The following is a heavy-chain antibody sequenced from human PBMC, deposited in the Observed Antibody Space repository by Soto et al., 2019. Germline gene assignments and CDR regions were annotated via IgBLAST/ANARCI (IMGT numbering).Heavy chain of an antibody. J-gene: IGHJ4*02. Sequence: QVQLVQSGAEVKKPGSSVKVSCKASGGTFSSYAISWVRQAPGQGLEWMGGIIPIFGTANYAQKFRGRVTITADESTSTAYMELSSLRSEDTAVYYCARVRGSGSYYNVVSFDYWGQGTLVTVSS. D-gene: IGHD3-10*01. CDR2: IIPIFGTA. V-gene: IGHV1-69*01. CDR3: ARVRGSGSYYNVVSFDY. CDR1: GGTFSSYA.